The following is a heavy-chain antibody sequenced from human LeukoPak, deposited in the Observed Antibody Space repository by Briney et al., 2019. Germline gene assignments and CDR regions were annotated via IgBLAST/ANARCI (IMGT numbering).Heavy chain of an antibody. Sequence: PSETLSLTCTVSGGSISTYYWSWIRQPAGKRLEWIGRIYSSGNTNYNPPLKSRVTMSVDTSKNQFSLRLSSVTAADTAVYYCAMRSGDVIRNAFNVWGQGTMVTVSS. CDR1: GGSISTYY. CDR2: IYSSGNT. D-gene: IGHD3-10*01. V-gene: IGHV4-4*07. J-gene: IGHJ3*01. CDR3: AMRSGDVIRNAFNV.